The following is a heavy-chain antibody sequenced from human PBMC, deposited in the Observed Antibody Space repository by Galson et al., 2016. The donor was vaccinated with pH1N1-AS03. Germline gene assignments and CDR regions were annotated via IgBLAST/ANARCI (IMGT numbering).Heavy chain of an antibody. V-gene: IGHV3-74*01. CDR3: GREQGGRDDY. J-gene: IGHJ4*02. D-gene: IGHD1-26*01. CDR1: GFTFTSSW. Sequence: SLRLSCAASGFTFTSSWMHWVRQAPGKGLVWVSHINEDGSTTRYADSVKGRFTISRDNAKNTLYLQMNSLRAEDTAVYFCGREQGGRDDYWGQGTLVTVSS. CDR2: INEDGSTT.